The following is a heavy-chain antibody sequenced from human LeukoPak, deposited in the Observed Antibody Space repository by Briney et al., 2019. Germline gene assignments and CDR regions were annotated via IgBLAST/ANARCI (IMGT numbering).Heavy chain of an antibody. CDR2: IYHSGST. CDR3: ARRTGTTGLDY. J-gene: IGHJ4*02. CDR1: GGSISSGGYY. V-gene: IGHV4-30-2*01. D-gene: IGHD1-1*01. Sequence: SQTLSLTCTVSGGSISSGGYYWSWIRQPPGKGLEWIGYIYHSGSTYYNPSLKSRVTISVDRSKNQFSLKLSSVTAADTAVYYCARRTGTTGLDYWGQGTLVTVSS.